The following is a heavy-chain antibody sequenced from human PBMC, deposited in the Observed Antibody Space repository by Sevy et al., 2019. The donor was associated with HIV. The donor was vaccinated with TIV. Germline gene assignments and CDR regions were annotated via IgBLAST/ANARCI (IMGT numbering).Heavy chain of an antibody. CDR3: ARYRMAGNFDY. D-gene: IGHD6-19*01. CDR2: INQSGST. Sequence: SETLSLTCAVYGGSFSSYYWNWIRQPPGKGLEWIGEINQSGSTNYNPSLKSRVTLSVDTSKNQFSLKLSSVTAADTAVYYCARYRMAGNFDYWGQGTLVTVSS. CDR1: GGSFSSYY. J-gene: IGHJ4*01. V-gene: IGHV4-34*01.